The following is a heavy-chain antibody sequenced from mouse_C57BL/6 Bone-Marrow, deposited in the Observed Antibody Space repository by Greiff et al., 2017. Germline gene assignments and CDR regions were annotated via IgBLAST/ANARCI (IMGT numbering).Heavy chain of an antibody. CDR1: GFTFSSYA. CDR3: ARHYSTIFDY. V-gene: IGHV5-4*01. CDR2: ISDGGSYT. D-gene: IGHD2-5*01. J-gene: IGHJ2*01. Sequence: EVQLQESGGGLVKPGGSLKLSCAASGFTFSSYAMSWVRQTPEKRLEWVATISDGGSYTYYPDNVKGRFTISRDNAKNNLYLQMGHLKSEDTAMYYCARHYSTIFDYWGQGTTLTVSS.